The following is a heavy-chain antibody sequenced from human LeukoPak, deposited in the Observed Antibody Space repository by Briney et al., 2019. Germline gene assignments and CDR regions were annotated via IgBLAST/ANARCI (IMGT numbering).Heavy chain of an antibody. Sequence: ASVKVSCKASGYTFTGYYMYWLRQAPGQGLEWMGWINPNRDGTNYAQKFQGRVTMTTDTSISTAYMELSRLTSDDTAVYYCARDSTFGELPHWGQGTLVTVSS. CDR3: ARDSTFGELPH. CDR1: GYTFTGYY. V-gene: IGHV1-2*02. D-gene: IGHD3-10*01. CDR2: INPNRDGT. J-gene: IGHJ4*02.